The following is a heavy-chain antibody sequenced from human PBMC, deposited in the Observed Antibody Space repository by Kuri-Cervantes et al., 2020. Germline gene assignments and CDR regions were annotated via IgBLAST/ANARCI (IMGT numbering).Heavy chain of an antibody. CDR3: ARDRGGFYGSGSYYSLSAGWFDP. D-gene: IGHD3-10*01. CDR2: IYTSGST. CDR1: GGSISSYY. J-gene: IGHJ5*02. Sequence: SETLSLTCTVSGGSISSYYWSWIRQPAGKGLEWIGRIYTSGSTNYNPSLKSRVTMSVDTSKNQFSLKLSSVTAADTAVYYCARDRGGFYGSGSYYSLSAGWFDPWGQGTLVTVSS. V-gene: IGHV4-4*07.